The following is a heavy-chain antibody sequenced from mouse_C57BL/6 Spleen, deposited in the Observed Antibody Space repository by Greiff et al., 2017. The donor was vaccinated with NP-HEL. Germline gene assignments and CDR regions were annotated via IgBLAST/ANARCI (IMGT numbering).Heavy chain of an antibody. CDR2: IYPGDGDT. CDR3: ARDDYYGSSLYAMDY. D-gene: IGHD1-1*01. V-gene: IGHV1-80*01. J-gene: IGHJ4*01. CDR1: GYAFSSYW. Sequence: VMLVESGAELVKPGASVKISCKASGYAFSSYWMNWVKQRPGKGLEWIGQIYPGDGDTNYNGKFKGKATLTADKSSSTAYMQLSSLTSEDSAVYFCARDDYYGSSLYAMDYWGQGTSVTVSS.